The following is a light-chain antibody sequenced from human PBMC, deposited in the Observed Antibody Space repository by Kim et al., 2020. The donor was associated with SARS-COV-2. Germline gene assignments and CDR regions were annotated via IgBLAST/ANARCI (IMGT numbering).Light chain of an antibody. CDR2: GAS. CDR1: QSVGSN. CDR3: QHYNSWPYT. V-gene: IGKV3-15*01. Sequence: SVSPGERVTLSCRASQSVGSNVAWYQQRPGQAPRHRIYGASNRATGIPVRFSASGSGTEFTLTITSLQAEYFAVYFCQHYNSWPYTFGQGTKLEI. J-gene: IGKJ2*01.